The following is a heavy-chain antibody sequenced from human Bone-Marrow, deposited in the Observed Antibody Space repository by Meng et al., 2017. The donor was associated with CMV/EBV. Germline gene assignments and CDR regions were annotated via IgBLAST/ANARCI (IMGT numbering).Heavy chain of an antibody. CDR1: GFTFSSYA. J-gene: IGHJ6*02. D-gene: IGHD2-2*01. V-gene: IGHV3-23*01. CDR2: ISGSGGST. Sequence: GESLKISCAASGFTFSSYAMSWVRQAPGKGLEWVSAISGSGGSTYYADSVKGRFTISRDNSKNTLYLQMNSLRAEDTAVYYCAKVVSIVVVPAGEDVWGQGTMVTVSS. CDR3: AKVVSIVVVPAGEDV.